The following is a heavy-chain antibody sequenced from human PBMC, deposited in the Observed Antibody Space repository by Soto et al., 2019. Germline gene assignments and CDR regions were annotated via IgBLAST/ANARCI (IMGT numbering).Heavy chain of an antibody. Sequence: SETLSLTGAVSGGSISSSNWWSWVRQPPGKGMEWIGEIYHSVSTNYNPSLKSRVTISVDKSKNQFSLKLSSVTAADTAVYYCATVGGDYSDSIGFQPEGWFDPCGQRTLVTV. J-gene: IGHJ5*02. CDR3: ATVGGDYSDSIGFQPEGWFDP. CDR1: GGSISSSNW. V-gene: IGHV4-4*02. CDR2: IYHSVST. D-gene: IGHD3-22*01.